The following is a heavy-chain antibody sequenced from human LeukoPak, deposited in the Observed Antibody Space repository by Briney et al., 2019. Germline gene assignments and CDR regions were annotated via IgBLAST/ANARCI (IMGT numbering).Heavy chain of an antibody. CDR2: IGTAGDT. Sequence: GGSLRLSCTASGFTFSSYDMHWVRQGTGKGLEWVSAIGTAGDTYYGGSVKGRFTISRDNSKNTLYLQMNSLRAEDTAVYYCAKDLARYGSGSTYYFDYWGQGTLVTVSS. V-gene: IGHV3-13*01. D-gene: IGHD3-10*01. CDR3: AKDLARYGSGSTYYFDY. CDR1: GFTFSSYD. J-gene: IGHJ4*02.